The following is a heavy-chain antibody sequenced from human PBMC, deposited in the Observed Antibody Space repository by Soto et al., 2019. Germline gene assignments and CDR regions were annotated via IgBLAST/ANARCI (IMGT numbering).Heavy chain of an antibody. Sequence: QLQLQQSGPGLVKPSETLSLTCTVSGGSISDSSYYWGWVRQPPGEGLEWIGSIYYTGSTYYNASLKGRVTISVDTSKNPLSLKLRSVTSADTAVYYCAGHYWFGEYWGQGTLVTVSS. J-gene: IGHJ4*02. D-gene: IGHD3-10*01. CDR3: AGHYWFGEY. V-gene: IGHV4-39*01. CDR1: GGSISDSSYY. CDR2: IYYTGST.